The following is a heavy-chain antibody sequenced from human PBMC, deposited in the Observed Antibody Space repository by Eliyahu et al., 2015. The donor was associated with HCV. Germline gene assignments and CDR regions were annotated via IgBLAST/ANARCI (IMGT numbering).Heavy chain of an antibody. D-gene: IGHD6-19*01. V-gene: IGHV4-34*01. CDR1: GXSFSGYY. J-gene: IGHJ4*02. Sequence: QVQLQQWGAGLLKPSEXLSXTCAVXGXSFSGYYWSWXRQPPGKGLEWIGEINHXGSTNYNPSLKSRVTISVDTSKNQFSLKLSSVTAADTAVYYCARGGNSSGWYKDYWGQGTLVTVSS. CDR3: ARGGNSSGWYKDY. CDR2: INHXGST.